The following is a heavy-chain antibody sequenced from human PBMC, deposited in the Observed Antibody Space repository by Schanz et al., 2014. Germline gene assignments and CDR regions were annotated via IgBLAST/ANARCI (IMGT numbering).Heavy chain of an antibody. CDR2: IYYTGTT. Sequence: QVQLQESGPGVVKPSETLSLTCTVSGGSISTYYWSWIRQSPGKGLEWIGYIYYTGTTNYNPSLKCGLPIALDTSKTHSPLSLCSAAAADTAVYYCARLGSPHCATSDCHHDWFGPWGQGTLVTVSS. D-gene: IGHD1-26*01. J-gene: IGHJ5*02. V-gene: IGHV4-59*08. CDR3: ARLGSPHCATSDCHHDWFGP. CDR1: GGSISTYY.